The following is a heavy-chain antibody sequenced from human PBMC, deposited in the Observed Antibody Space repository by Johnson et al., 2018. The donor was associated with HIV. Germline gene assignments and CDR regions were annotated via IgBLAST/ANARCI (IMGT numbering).Heavy chain of an antibody. CDR2: ISYDVSNK. V-gene: IGHV3-30*14. Sequence: QVQLVESGGGVVQPGRSLRLSCAASGFTFSSYAMHWVRQAPGKGLEWVAVISYDVSNKYYADSVKGRFTISRDNSKNTLYLQMNSLRAGDTALYYCARAVCRGGRCYSHDAFDIWGQGTMVTVSS. D-gene: IGHD2-15*01. CDR3: ARAVCRGGRCYSHDAFDI. J-gene: IGHJ3*02. CDR1: GFTFSSYA.